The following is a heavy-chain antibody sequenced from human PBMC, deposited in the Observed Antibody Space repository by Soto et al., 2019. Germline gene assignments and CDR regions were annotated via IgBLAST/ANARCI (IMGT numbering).Heavy chain of an antibody. D-gene: IGHD5-12*01. J-gene: IGHJ4*02. V-gene: IGHV3-21*01. CDR3: ARSHSGYDRGYYFDY. Sequence: EVQLVESGGGLVKPGGSLRLSCAASGFTFSSYSMNWVRQAPGKGLEWVSSISSSSSYIYYADSVKGRFTISRDNAKNSLYLQMNRLRAEDTAVYYCARSHSGYDRGYYFDYWGQGTLVTVSS. CDR1: GFTFSSYS. CDR2: ISSSSSYI.